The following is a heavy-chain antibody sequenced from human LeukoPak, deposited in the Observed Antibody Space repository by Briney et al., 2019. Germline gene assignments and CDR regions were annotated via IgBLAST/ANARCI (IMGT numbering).Heavy chain of an antibody. J-gene: IGHJ5*02. V-gene: IGHV4-34*01. CDR3: ARSPLTGNYGDWFDP. CDR1: GGSVSGYY. D-gene: IGHD3-9*01. CDR2: MNHSGRT. Sequence: SETLSLTCGVNGGSVSGYYWSWIRQPPGKGLELIGEMNHSGRTNYNPSLESRVTMSIDTSKNQFSLKLSSVTAADTAVYYCARSPLTGNYGDWFDPWGQGTLVIVSS.